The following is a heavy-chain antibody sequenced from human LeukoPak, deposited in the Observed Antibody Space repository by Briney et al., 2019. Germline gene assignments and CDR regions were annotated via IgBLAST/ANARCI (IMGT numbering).Heavy chain of an antibody. CDR2: IKPDGSEK. V-gene: IGHV3-7*05. CDR1: GFTFSSYW. J-gene: IGHJ6*02. CDR3: ARDSPGYSSVPHYYYYGMDV. Sequence: GGSLRLSCAASGFTFSSYWMSWIRQAPRKGLESVANIKPDGSEKYYVDSVKGRFTISRDNAKNSLYLQMNSLRAEDTAVYYCARDSPGYSSVPHYYYYGMDVWGQGTTVTVSS. D-gene: IGHD6-25*01.